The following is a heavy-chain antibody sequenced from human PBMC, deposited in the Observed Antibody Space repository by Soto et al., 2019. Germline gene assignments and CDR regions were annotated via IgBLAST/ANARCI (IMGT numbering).Heavy chain of an antibody. CDR3: ARKTDSIPSGGDV. Sequence: EVQLVESGGGLVQPGGSLRLSCTASGFAVRHNYMTWVRQAPGKGLEWVSLIYSGGDTAYADSVKGRFTISRHTSQNTLYLQMNSLRAEDMAVYYCARKTDSIPSGGDVWGKGTAVTVSS. J-gene: IGHJ6*04. D-gene: IGHD3-10*01. CDR1: GFAVRHNY. CDR2: IYSGGDT. V-gene: IGHV3-53*04.